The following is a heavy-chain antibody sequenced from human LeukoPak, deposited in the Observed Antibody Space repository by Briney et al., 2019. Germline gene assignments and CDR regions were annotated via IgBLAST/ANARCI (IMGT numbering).Heavy chain of an antibody. Sequence: VASVTVSCTASGGTFSSYAISWVRQAPGQGLEWMGGIIPIFGTANYAQKFQGRVTITADESTSTAYMKLSSLRSEDTAVYYCARGRIAAAGTSYYYGMDVWGQGTTVTVSS. CDR3: ARGRIAAAGTSYYYGMDV. D-gene: IGHD6-13*01. J-gene: IGHJ6*02. CDR2: IIPIFGTA. CDR1: GGTFSSYA. V-gene: IGHV1-69*13.